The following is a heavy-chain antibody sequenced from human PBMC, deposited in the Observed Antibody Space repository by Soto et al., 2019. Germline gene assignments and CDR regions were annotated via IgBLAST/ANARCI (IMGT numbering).Heavy chain of an antibody. J-gene: IGHJ4*02. CDR3: ATLASVHPERYDY. V-gene: IGHV3-74*01. CDR2: ISSDGSST. Sequence: GGSLRLSCAASGFTFSSYWMHWVRQAPGKGLVWVSRISSDGSSTSYADSVKGRFTISRDNAKNTLYLQVNSLRAEDTAVYYCATLASVHPERYDYWGQGTLVTV. CDR1: GFTFSSYW. D-gene: IGHD1-1*01.